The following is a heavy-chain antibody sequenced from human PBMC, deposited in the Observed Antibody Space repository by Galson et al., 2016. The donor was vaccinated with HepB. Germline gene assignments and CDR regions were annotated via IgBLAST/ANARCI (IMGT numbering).Heavy chain of an antibody. CDR2: IWHDGNNK. J-gene: IGHJ4*03. CDR1: GFTFSRYG. Sequence: SLRLSCAASGFTFSRYGMHWVRQAPGKGLEWVAVIWHDGNNKYYEDSVKGAFTISRDNSRKTLNLQMHSLRAEDTAVYFCVKGLYGSGSSADYWGQGTTVTVSS. V-gene: IGHV3-33*06. CDR3: VKGLYGSGSSADY. D-gene: IGHD3-10*01.